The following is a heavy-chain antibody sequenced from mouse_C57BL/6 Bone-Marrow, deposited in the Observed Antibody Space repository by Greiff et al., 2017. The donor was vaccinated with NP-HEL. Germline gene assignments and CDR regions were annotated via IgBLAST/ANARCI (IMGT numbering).Heavy chain of an antibody. D-gene: IGHD1-1*01. CDR1: GYTFTSYW. CDR2: IHPNSGST. Sequence: QVHVKQPGAELVKPGASVKLSCKASGYTFTSYWMHWVKQRPGQGLEWIGMIHPNSGSTNYNEKFKSKAPLTVDKSSSTAYMQLSSLTSEDSAVYYCAREDYYGSSLDYWGQGTTLTVSS. J-gene: IGHJ2*01. V-gene: IGHV1-64*01. CDR3: AREDYYGSSLDY.